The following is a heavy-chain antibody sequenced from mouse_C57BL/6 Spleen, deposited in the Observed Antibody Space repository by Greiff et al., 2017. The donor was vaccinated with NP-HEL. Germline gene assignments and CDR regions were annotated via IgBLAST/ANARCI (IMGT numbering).Heavy chain of an antibody. J-gene: IGHJ4*01. CDR3: ARRRIYDGYFYAMDY. CDR1: GYTFTSYW. D-gene: IGHD2-3*01. V-gene: IGHV1-55*01. Sequence: QVQLKQPGAELVKPGASVKMSCKASGYTFTSYWITWVKQRPGQGLEWIGDIYPGSGSTNYNEKFKSKATLTVDTSSSTAYMQLSSLTSEDSAVYYCARRRIYDGYFYAMDYWGQGTSVTVSS. CDR2: IYPGSGST.